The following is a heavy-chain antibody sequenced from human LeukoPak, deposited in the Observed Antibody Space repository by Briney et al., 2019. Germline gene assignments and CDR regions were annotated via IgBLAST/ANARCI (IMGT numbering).Heavy chain of an antibody. CDR2: IWYDGSNK. D-gene: IGHD1-26*01. J-gene: IGHJ4*02. Sequence: GGSLRLSCAASGFTFSSYGMHWVRQAPGKGLEWVAVIWYDGSNKYYADSVKGRFTISRENSKNPLYLQMKSLRAESTAVYYCPSTSEWELLSLDHWGQGTLVTVSS. CDR1: GFTFSSYG. V-gene: IGHV3-33*01. CDR3: PSTSEWELLSLDH.